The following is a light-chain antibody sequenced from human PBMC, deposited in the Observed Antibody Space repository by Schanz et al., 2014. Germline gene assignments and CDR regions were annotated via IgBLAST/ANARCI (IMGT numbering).Light chain of an antibody. Sequence: QSALTQPASVSGSPGQSITISCTRTSRDVGRYNYVSWYQQHPGKAPKLMIYDVNNRPSGVSNRFSGSKSANTASLTISGLQAEDEADYYCSAYVQGRNFVAFGGGTKVTVL. CDR3: SAYVQGRNFVA. V-gene: IGLV2-14*01. J-gene: IGLJ2*01. CDR1: SRDVGRYNY. CDR2: DVN.